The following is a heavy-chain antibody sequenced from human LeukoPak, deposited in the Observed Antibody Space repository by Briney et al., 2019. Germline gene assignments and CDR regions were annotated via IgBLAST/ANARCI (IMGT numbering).Heavy chain of an antibody. Sequence: PSETLSLTCAVYGGSFSGYYWSWIRQPPGKGLEWIGEINHSGSTNYNPSLKSRVTISVDTSKNQFSLKLSSVTAADTDVYYCARATPKGYYGSGSYSAFDYWGQGTLVTVSS. J-gene: IGHJ4*02. CDR2: INHSGST. D-gene: IGHD3-10*01. CDR3: ARATPKGYYGSGSYSAFDY. V-gene: IGHV4-34*01. CDR1: GGSFSGYY.